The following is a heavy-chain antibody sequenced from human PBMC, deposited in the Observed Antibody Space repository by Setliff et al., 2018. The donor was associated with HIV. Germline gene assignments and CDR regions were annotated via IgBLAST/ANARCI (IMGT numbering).Heavy chain of an antibody. Sequence: PSETLSLTCAVYGGSFINYYWSWIRQSPGKGLEWIGEITHSGSTNYNPSLKSRVTISVDTSKNQFSLKLTSVTAADTAVYYCARHGQDYQLGYYYYYMDVWGKGTTVTVSS. CDR3: ARHGQDYQLGYYYYYMDV. V-gene: IGHV4-34*01. CDR1: GGSFINYY. CDR2: ITHSGST. J-gene: IGHJ6*03. D-gene: IGHD2-2*01.